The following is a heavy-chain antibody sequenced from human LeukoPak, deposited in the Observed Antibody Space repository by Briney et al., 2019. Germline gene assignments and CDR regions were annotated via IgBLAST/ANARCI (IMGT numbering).Heavy chain of an antibody. CDR1: GYTFTGYY. CDR2: INPNSGGT. J-gene: IGHJ4*02. CDR3: ARGDYGGNSEFDY. V-gene: IGHV1-2*02. D-gene: IGHD4-23*01. Sequence: ASVTVSCKASGYTFTGYYMHWVRQAPGQGLEWMGWINPNSGGTNYAQKFQGRVTMTRDTSISTAYMELSRLRSDDTAVYYCARGDYGGNSEFDYWGQGTLVTVSS.